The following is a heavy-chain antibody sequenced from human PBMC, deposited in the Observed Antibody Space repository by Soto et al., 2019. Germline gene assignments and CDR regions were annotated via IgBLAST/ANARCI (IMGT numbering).Heavy chain of an antibody. Sequence: GASVKVSCKASGYTFTSYYMHWVRQAPGQGLEWMGIINPSGGSTSYAQKFQGRVTMTRDTSTSTVYMELSSLRSEDTAVYYCAREILGYYDCWSGLYGMDVWGQWTTGTVS. CDR2: INPSGGST. CDR3: AREILGYYDCWSGLYGMDV. V-gene: IGHV1-46*01. D-gene: IGHD3-3*01. J-gene: IGHJ6*02. CDR1: GYTFTSYY.